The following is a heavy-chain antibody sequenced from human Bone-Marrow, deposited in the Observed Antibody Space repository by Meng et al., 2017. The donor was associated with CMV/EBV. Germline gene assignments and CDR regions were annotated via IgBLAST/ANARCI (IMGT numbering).Heavy chain of an antibody. CDR1: GFTFSSYW. J-gene: IGHJ2*01. V-gene: IGHV3-7*03. CDR2: IKQDGSEK. D-gene: IGHD2-2*01. CDR3: ARYCSSTSCPRRYFDL. Sequence: GESLKISCAASGFTFSSYWMSWVRQAPGKGLEWVANIKQDGSEKYYVDSVKGRFNISRDNAKNSLYLQMNSLRAEDTAVYYCARYCSSTSCPRRYFDLWGRGTLVTVSS.